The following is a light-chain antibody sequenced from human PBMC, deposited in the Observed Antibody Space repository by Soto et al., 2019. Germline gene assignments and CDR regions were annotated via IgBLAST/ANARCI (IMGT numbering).Light chain of an antibody. CDR2: GDT. J-gene: IGLJ3*02. CDR1: SSNIGAGDD. CDR3: QSYDSSLRGYWV. V-gene: IGLV1-40*01. Sequence: QPVLTQPPSVSGAPGQRVTISCTGSSSNIGAGDDVHWYQQHPGTAPKLLIYGDTNRPSGVPDRFSGSKSGTSASLAITGLQAEDEADYYCQSYDSSLRGYWVFGGGTKLTVL.